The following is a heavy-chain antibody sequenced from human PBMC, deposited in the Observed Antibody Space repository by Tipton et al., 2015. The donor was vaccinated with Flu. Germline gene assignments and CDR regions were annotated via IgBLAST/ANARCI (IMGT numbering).Heavy chain of an antibody. V-gene: IGHV3-21*01. J-gene: IGHJ4*02. CDR3: ARGARIAVSKEYLFDY. Sequence: SLRLSCAASGFTFSDYSMNWVRQAPGKGLEWVSFISSSSSFIYYADSVKGRFTISRDNAKNSLFLQMNSLRAEDTAVYYCARGARIAVSKEYLFDYWGQGTLLTVSS. CDR1: GFTFSDYS. D-gene: IGHD6-19*01. CDR2: ISSSSSFI.